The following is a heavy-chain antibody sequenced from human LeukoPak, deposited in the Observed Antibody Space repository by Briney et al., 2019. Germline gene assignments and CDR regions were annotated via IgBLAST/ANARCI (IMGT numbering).Heavy chain of an antibody. J-gene: IGHJ4*02. CDR1: GFTVSSNY. Sequence: GGSLRLSCAASGFTVSSNYMSWVRQAPGKGLEWVSVIYSGGSTYYADSVKGRFTISRDNSKNTLYLQMNSLRAEDTAVYYCARETYDILTGGGYYFDYWGQGTLVTVSS. V-gene: IGHV3-53*01. CDR3: ARETYDILTGGGYYFDY. D-gene: IGHD3-9*01. CDR2: IYSGGST.